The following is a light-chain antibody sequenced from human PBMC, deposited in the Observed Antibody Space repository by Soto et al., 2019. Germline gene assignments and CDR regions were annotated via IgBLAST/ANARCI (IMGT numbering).Light chain of an antibody. J-gene: IGKJ2*01. CDR3: QHYNNLPF. CDR1: QSVSSN. V-gene: IGKV3-15*01. Sequence: EIVMTQSPATLSVSPGERATLSCRASQSVSSNLAWYQQKPGQAPRLLIYAASVRATGIPDRFSGSGSGTDLTGDISRLQYEDFAVYYCQHYNNLPFVGQGTQVDIK. CDR2: AAS.